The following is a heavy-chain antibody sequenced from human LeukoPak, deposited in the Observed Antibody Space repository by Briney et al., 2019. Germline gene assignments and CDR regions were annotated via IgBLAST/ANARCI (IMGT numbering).Heavy chain of an antibody. CDR2: IYYSGYT. D-gene: IGHD5-18*01. CDR3: ARRSEYSYGS. Sequence: SETLSLTCTVSGGSISSYYWSWIRQPPGKGLEWIGYIYYSGYTNYNPSLKSRVTISIDTSKNQFSLKLSSVIAADTAVCYCARRSEYSYGSWGQGTLVTVSS. CDR1: GGSISSYY. V-gene: IGHV4-59*08. J-gene: IGHJ5*02.